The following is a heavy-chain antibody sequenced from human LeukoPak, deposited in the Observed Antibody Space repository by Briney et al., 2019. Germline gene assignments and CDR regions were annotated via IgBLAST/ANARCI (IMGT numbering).Heavy chain of an antibody. D-gene: IGHD3-10*01. J-gene: IGHJ4*02. CDR1: GFTFSSYA. Sequence: GSLRLSCAASGFTFSSYAMSWVRQAPGKGLEWVSAISGSGGSTYYADSVKGRFTISRDNSKNTLYLQMNSLRAEDTAVYYCAKDLRITMVRGVTTYFDYWGQGTLVTVSS. CDR2: ISGSGGST. V-gene: IGHV3-23*01. CDR3: AKDLRITMVRGVTTYFDY.